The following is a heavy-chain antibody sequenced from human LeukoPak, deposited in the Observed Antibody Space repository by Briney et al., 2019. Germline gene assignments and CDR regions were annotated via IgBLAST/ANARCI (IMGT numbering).Heavy chain of an antibody. CDR2: ISWNSGSI. Sequence: GGSLRLSCAASGFTFDDYAMHWVRQAPGKGLEWVSGISWNSGSIGYADSVKGRFTISRDNAKNSLYLQMNSLRAEDTAVYYCAKDSKGTVVTPLLIWGQGTLVTVSS. J-gene: IGHJ4*02. V-gene: IGHV3-9*01. CDR3: AKDSKGTVVTPLLI. D-gene: IGHD4-23*01. CDR1: GFTFDDYA.